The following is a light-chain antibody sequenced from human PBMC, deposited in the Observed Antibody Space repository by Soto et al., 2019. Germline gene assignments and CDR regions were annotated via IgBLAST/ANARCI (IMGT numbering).Light chain of an antibody. J-gene: IGKJ1*01. CDR2: GAS. CDR1: QSVSSN. Sequence: EVVMTQSPATLSVSPGEGATLSCRASQSVSSNLAWYQQKRGQAPRLLIYGASTRAAGIPARFSGSGSGTEFTLTMSSLQSEDYATFYCQQYHTDWTFGQGTKVEIK. CDR3: QQYHTDWT. V-gene: IGKV3-15*01.